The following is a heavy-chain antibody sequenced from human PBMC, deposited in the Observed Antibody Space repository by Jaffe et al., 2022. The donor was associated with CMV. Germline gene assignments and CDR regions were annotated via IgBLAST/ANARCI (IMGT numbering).Heavy chain of an antibody. CDR1: RGSVSHYY. V-gene: IGHV4-59*02. CDR2: ISKSGTT. CDR3: AKNYYDSRGLPFDV. J-gene: IGHJ3*01. Sequence: QVQLQESGPGLAKPSETLSLTCTVSRGSVSHYYWSWIRQAPGKGLEWIASISKSGTTTYNPSLKSRVSISVDTSNNDFSLELRSATAADTAVYYCAKNYYDSRGLPFDVWGHGTMVTVSS. D-gene: IGHD3-22*01.